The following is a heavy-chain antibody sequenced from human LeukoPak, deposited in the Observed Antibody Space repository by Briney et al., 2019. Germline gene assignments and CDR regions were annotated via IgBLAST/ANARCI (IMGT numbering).Heavy chain of an antibody. Sequence: PGGSLRLSCVASGFTFSDYYMSWIRQAPGKGLEWVSYISSSGSTIYYADSVNRRFTISRDNAKNSLYLQMNSLRAEDTAVYYCARGYYYDSSGYHHWGQGTLVTVSS. CDR3: ARGYYYDSSGYHH. V-gene: IGHV3-11*01. CDR1: GFTFSDYY. CDR2: ISSSGSTI. J-gene: IGHJ5*02. D-gene: IGHD3-22*01.